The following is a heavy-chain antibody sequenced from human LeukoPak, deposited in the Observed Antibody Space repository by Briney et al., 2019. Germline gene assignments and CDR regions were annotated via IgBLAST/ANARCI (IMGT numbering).Heavy chain of an antibody. CDR1: GFTFRRYW. CDR3: ARRGLSFDY. J-gene: IGHJ4*02. Sequence: GSLKLSCAASGFTFRRYWMSWVRQAPGKGLEWVSYISSSSSTIYYADSVKGRFTISRDNAKNSLYLQMNSLRAEDTAVYYCARRGLSFDYWGQGTLVTVSS. D-gene: IGHD3-16*01. CDR2: ISSSSSTI. V-gene: IGHV3-48*04.